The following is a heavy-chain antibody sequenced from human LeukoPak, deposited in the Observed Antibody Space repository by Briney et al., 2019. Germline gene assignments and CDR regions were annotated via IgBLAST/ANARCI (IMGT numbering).Heavy chain of an antibody. D-gene: IGHD3-10*01. CDR2: IYYSGST. V-gene: IGHV4-59*01. CDR1: GGSISSYY. CDR3: ARAYDGSGSYYTEGYYFDY. Sequence: SETLSLTCTVSGGSISSYYWSWIRQPAGKGLEWIGYIYYSGSTNYNPSLKSRVTISVDTSKNQFSLKLSSVTAADTAVYYCARAYDGSGSYYTEGYYFDYWGQGTLVTVSS. J-gene: IGHJ4*02.